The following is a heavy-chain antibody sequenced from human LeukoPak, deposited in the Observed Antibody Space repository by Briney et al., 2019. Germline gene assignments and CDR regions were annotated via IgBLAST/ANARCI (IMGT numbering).Heavy chain of an antibody. CDR1: GFTVSSNY. CDR3: ARDLRYFAWLLSHYYYCHGMDV. V-gene: IGHV3-66*01. J-gene: IGHJ6*02. CDR2: IYSGGST. D-gene: IGHD3-9*01. Sequence: GGSLRLSCAASGFTVSSNYMSWVRQAPGKGLEWVSVIYSGGSTYYADSVKGRFTISRDNSKNTLYLQMNSLRAEDTAVYYCARDLRYFAWLLSHYYYCHGMDVWGQGTTVTVSS.